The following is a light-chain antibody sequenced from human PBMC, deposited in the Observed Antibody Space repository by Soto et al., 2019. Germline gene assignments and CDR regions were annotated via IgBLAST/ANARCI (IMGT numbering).Light chain of an antibody. CDR2: DVS. CDR3: QLTYSSPRP. V-gene: IGKV1-39*01. CDR1: QSIGNY. Sequence: DIQLPKPPCSQSASVGDSVTISCRASQSIGNYLNWYQQKPGKAPKLLIYDVSTLQSGVPTRFSGSGSGTDFTLTISMLQAEYFTTYYCQLTYSSPRPFGQGTKVDVK. J-gene: IGKJ1*01.